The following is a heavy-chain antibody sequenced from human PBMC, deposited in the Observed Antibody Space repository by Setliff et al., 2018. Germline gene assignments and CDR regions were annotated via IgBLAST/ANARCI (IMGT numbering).Heavy chain of an antibody. D-gene: IGHD6-19*01. CDR1: GTSINSY. J-gene: IGHJ4*01. Sequence: PSETLSLTCTVSGTSINSYWTWIRQSPGKGLEWIGFVYSNGNKDFNPSLKSRVAFSVDTSQNNVSLKLSSVTPADTAVYFCANGWRNFDYWGQGILVTVSS. CDR3: ANGWRNFDY. V-gene: IGHV4-59*01. CDR2: VYSNGNK.